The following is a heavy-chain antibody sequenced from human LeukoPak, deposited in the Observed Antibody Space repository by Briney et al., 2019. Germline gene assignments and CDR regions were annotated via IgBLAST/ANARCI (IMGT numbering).Heavy chain of an antibody. D-gene: IGHD2-21*02. J-gene: IGHJ5*02. CDR1: GFTFSNAW. Sequence: GGSLRLSCAASGFTFSNAWMSWVRQAPGKGLEWVGRIQSKTDSGTTDYAAPVKGRFTISRDDSRNALYLQMNSLKTDDTAVYYCTTELYCGGDCYPGAWGQGTLVTVSS. CDR3: TTELYCGGDCYPGA. V-gene: IGHV3-15*01. CDR2: IQSKTDSGTT.